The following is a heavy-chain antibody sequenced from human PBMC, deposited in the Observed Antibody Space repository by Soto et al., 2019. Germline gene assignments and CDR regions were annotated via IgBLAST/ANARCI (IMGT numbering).Heavy chain of an antibody. CDR1: GFTFGSYS. CDR2: ILSSSGVI. CDR3: ARDLCAPLVATAMPYYMDV. J-gene: IGHJ6*03. D-gene: IGHD2-21*02. V-gene: IGHV3-48*01. Sequence: EVQLVESGGGLVQPGGSLRLSCAASGFTFGSYSMNWVRQAPGKGLEWVSFILSSSGVIYYADSVKGRFTISRDNAQNSLYLQMTSLRAEDTAVYYCARDLCAPLVATAMPYYMDVWGKGTTVTVSS.